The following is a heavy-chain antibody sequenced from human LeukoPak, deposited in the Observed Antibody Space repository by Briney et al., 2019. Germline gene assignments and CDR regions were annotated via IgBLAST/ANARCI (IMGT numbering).Heavy chain of an antibody. J-gene: IGHJ4*02. CDR2: ISSSSSYI. CDR3: AKDPYAAGAAAPFYFDY. Sequence: GGSLRLSCAASGFIFSSYSMNWVRQAPGKGLEWVSSISSSSSYIYYADSVKGRFTISRDNAKNSLYLQMNSLRAEDTAVYYCAKDPYAAGAAAPFYFDYWGQGTLVTVSS. CDR1: GFIFSSYS. D-gene: IGHD6-13*01. V-gene: IGHV3-21*04.